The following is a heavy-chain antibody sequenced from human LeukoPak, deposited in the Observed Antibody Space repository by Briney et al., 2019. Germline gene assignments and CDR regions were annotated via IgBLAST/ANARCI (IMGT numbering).Heavy chain of an antibody. J-gene: IGHJ4*02. D-gene: IGHD6-6*01. V-gene: IGHV3-30*02. CDR1: GFTFSSFG. Sequence: QPGGSLSLSCAASGFTFSSFGLNWVRQAPGKGLEWVGYIRYDGSSKYYADSVKGRFTISRDNSKNTLYLELNSLRAEDTSVYYCAKDDSSSQKAFDYWGQGTLVTVSS. CDR2: IRYDGSSK. CDR3: AKDDSSSQKAFDY.